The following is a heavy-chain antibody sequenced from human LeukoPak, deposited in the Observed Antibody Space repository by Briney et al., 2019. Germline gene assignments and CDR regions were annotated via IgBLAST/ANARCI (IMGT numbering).Heavy chain of an antibody. CDR2: INPSGGST. J-gene: IGHJ4*02. Sequence: GGSLRLPCAASGFTFSDYAMTWVRQAPGKGLECVSAINPSGGSTNYADSVKGRFTISRDNSKSTLYLQMNSLRPEDTAIYYCTRDRPSSGWALDYWGQGALVTVSS. CDR1: GFTFSDYA. V-gene: IGHV3-23*01. CDR3: TRDRPSSGWALDY. D-gene: IGHD6-19*01.